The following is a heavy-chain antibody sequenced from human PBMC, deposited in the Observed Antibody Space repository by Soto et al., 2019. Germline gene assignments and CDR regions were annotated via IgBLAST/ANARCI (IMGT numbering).Heavy chain of an antibody. Sequence: QLRLQESGPGLVKPSETLSLTCTVSGASIRSTSYYWGWIRQPPGKGLEWIGSIYYSGSTYYSPSLTGRIVLSVGVSLTRSRWKLSCVTAGDRTVYYSTRREGGDAADRPLDYWGQGTLVTASS. V-gene: IGHV4-39*01. CDR2: IYYSGST. CDR3: TRREGGDAADRPLDY. CDR1: GASIRSTSYY. D-gene: IGHD3-16*01. J-gene: IGHJ4*02.